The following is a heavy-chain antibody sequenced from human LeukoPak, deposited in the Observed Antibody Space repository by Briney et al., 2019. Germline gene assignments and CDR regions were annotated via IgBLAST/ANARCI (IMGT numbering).Heavy chain of an antibody. J-gene: IGHJ3*02. CDR3: ARRELLGAFDI. CDR2: ISSSLSTI. V-gene: IGHV3-48*01. Sequence: PGGSLRLSCAASGFTFSTYSMNWVRQAPGKGLEWVSYISSSLSTIYYADSVKGRFTISRDNAKNSLYLQMSSLRREDTAVYYCARRELLGAFDIWGQGTMVTVSS. CDR1: GFTFSTYS. D-gene: IGHD1-26*01.